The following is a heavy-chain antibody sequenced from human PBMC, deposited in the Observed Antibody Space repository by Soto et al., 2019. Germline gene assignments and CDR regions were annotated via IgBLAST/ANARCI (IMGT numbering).Heavy chain of an antibody. D-gene: IGHD3-3*01. J-gene: IGHJ6*02. CDR3: TKSLTIFAGAMDV. Sequence: EGQLVESGGGLVQPGRSLRLSCAASGFTFDDYVLHWVRQAPGKDLEWVSGISWNSAKIVYVDSVKGRFTISRDNARKSLYLQMTSLRNEDTAVYYCTKSLTIFAGAMDVWGQGTTVTVSS. V-gene: IGHV3-9*01. CDR1: GFTFDDYV. CDR2: ISWNSAKI.